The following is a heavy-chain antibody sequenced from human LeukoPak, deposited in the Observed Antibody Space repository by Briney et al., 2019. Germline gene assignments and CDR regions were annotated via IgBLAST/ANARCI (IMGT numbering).Heavy chain of an antibody. D-gene: IGHD3-22*01. CDR2: ISSSGSTI. CDR3: ARAHYYDSSGYPNPFDY. J-gene: IGHJ4*02. CDR1: GFTFSDYY. V-gene: IGHV3-11*04. Sequence: GGSLRLSCAASGFTFSDYYMSWMRQAPGKWLEWVSYISSSGSTIYYADSVKGRFTISRDNAKNSLYLQMNSLRAEDTAVYYCARAHYYDSSGYPNPFDYWGQGTLVTVSS.